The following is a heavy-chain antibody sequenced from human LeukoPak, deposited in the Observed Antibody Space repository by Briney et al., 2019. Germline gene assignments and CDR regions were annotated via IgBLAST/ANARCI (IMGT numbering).Heavy chain of an antibody. J-gene: IGHJ6*03. V-gene: IGHV1-69*13. D-gene: IGHD2-2*02. CDR3: ARGYCSSTSCYRGKFYYYYYMDV. CDR1: GGTFSSYA. Sequence: GASVKVSCKASGGTFSSYAISWVRQAPGQGLEWMGGIIPIFGTANYAQKFQGRVTITADESTSTAYMELSSLRSEDTAVYYCARGYCSSTSCYRGKFYYYYYMDVWGKGTTVTVSS. CDR2: IIPIFGTA.